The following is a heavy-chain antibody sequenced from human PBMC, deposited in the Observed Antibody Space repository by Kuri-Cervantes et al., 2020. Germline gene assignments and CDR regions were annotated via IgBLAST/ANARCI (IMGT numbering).Heavy chain of an antibody. D-gene: IGHD5-12*01. J-gene: IGHJ3*02. Sequence: GESLKISCAAFGFTFSSYSMNWVRQAPGKGLEWVSFIGSGSGTTTYYADSVKGRFTISRDNAKNSLYLEMNSLRAEDTALYYCAKDIVQGGYTGAVFDIWGQGTMVTVSS. CDR3: AKDIVQGGYTGAVFDI. CDR2: IGSGSGTTT. V-gene: IGHV3-48*01. CDR1: GFTFSSYS.